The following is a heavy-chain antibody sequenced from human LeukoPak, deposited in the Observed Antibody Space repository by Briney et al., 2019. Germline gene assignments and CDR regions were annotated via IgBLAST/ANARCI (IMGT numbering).Heavy chain of an antibody. V-gene: IGHV5-51*01. Sequence: GESLKISCKGSGYSSTNYWIGWVSQMPGKGLELMGIIYPGDSDTRYSPSFQGQVTISADKSISTAYLQWSSLKASDTAMYYCARGGGYYYVTFGYWGQGTPVTVSS. J-gene: IGHJ4*02. CDR2: IYPGDSDT. CDR1: GYSSTNYW. D-gene: IGHD5-18*01. CDR3: ARGGGYYYVTFGY.